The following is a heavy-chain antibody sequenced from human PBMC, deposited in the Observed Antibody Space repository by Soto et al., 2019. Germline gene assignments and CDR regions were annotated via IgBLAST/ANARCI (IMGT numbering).Heavy chain of an antibody. CDR2: IKSKTDGGTT. J-gene: IGHJ6*02. Sequence: GGSLRLSCAASGFTFSNAWMNWVRQAPGKGLEWVGRIKSKTDGGTTDYAAPVKGRFTISRDDSKNTLYLQMNSLKTEDTAVYYCTTGLITVTTVGIYYYYYGMDVWGQGTTVTVSS. D-gene: IGHD4-17*01. V-gene: IGHV3-15*07. CDR1: GFTFSNAW. CDR3: TTGLITVTTVGIYYYYYGMDV.